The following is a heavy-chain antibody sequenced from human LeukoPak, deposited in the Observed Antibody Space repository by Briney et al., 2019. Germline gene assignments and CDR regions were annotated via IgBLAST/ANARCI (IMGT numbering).Heavy chain of an antibody. CDR3: ARGRSRRYYYGSGSYYY. CDR2: INHSGST. D-gene: IGHD3-10*01. V-gene: IGHV4-34*01. J-gene: IGHJ4*02. CDR1: GGSFSGYY. Sequence: SETLSLTCAVYGGSFSGYYWSWIRQPPGKGLEWIGEINHSGSTNYNPSLKGRVTISVDTSKNQFSLKLSSVTAADTAVYYCARGRSRRYYYGSGSYYYWGQGTLVTVSS.